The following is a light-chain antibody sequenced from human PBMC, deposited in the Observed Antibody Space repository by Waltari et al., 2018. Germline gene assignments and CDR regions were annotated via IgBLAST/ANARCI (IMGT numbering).Light chain of an antibody. J-gene: IGLJ1*01. CDR1: SSDVCGYNY. CDR2: DVT. Sequence: QSALTQPRSVSGSPGQSVTISCTGTSSDVCGYNYVSWYQQHPGKAPKLMIYDVTKRPSGVPDRFSGSKSGNTASLTISGLQAEDEADYYCCSYAGIFTLYVFGAGTKVTVL. V-gene: IGLV2-11*01. CDR3: CSYAGIFTLYV.